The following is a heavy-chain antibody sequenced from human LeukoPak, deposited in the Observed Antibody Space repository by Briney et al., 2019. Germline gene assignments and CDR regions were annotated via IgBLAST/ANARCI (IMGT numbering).Heavy chain of an antibody. CDR1: GFTFSSYA. CDR2: ISGSGGST. J-gene: IGHJ4*02. CDR3: AKDGTYYYGSGNFDY. V-gene: IGHV3-23*01. D-gene: IGHD3-10*01. Sequence: GRSLRLSCAASGFTFSSYAMSWVRQAPGKGLEWVSAISGSGGSTYYADSVKGRFTISRDNSKNTLYLQMNSLRAEDTAVYYCAKDGTYYYGSGNFDYWGQGTLVTVSS.